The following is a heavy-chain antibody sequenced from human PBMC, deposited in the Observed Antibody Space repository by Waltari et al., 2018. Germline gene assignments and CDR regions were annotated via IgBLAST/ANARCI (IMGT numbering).Heavy chain of an antibody. D-gene: IGHD1-26*01. Sequence: ASVTVSCKASGYTFTSYAMHWVRQAPGQRLEWRGWINAGNGNTKYSQKFQGRVTITRDTSASTAYMELSSLRSEDTAVYYCAREGALDAFDIWGQGTMVTVSS. J-gene: IGHJ3*02. V-gene: IGHV1-3*01. CDR2: INAGNGNT. CDR3: AREGALDAFDI. CDR1: GYTFTSYA.